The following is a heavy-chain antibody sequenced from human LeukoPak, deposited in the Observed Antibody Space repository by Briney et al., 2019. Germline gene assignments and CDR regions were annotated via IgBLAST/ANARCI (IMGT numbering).Heavy chain of an antibody. V-gene: IGHV1-2*02. CDR2: INPNSGVT. J-gene: IGHJ4*02. CDR1: GYTVTGHY. Sequence: GAAVKVSCKASGYTVTGHYLHWVRQAPGQGLEWMGWINPNSGVTNYAQKFQGRVTMTRDTSINTAYMELHSLTSDDTAMYYCAKDADSGFSSSYNMDSWGQGTLVTVSS. D-gene: IGHD5-18*01. CDR3: AKDADSGFSSSYNMDS.